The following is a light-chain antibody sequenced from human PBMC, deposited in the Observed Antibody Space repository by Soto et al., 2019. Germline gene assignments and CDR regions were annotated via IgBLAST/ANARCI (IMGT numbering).Light chain of an antibody. J-gene: IGKJ4*01. Sequence: EIVLTQFPGALSLSPGERVTLSCRASPTVSNTYLAGYLQKSGQAPKFLIYGASNRATGIPDRFSGSGSGTDFTLTISRLEPEDFAVYYCQQYGALPPTFGGGTKVEIK. CDR1: PTVSNTY. V-gene: IGKV3-20*01. CDR2: GAS. CDR3: QQYGALPPT.